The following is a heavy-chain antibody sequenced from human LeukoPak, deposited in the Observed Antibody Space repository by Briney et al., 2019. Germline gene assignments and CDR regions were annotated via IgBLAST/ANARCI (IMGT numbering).Heavy chain of an antibody. CDR1: GDSISNYY. D-gene: IGHD2/OR15-2a*01. Sequence: KPSETLSLTCTVSGDSISNYYWSWIRQPPGEGLEWIGYIYYSESTNYNPSLKSRVTISTDTSKSQFSLNLRSVTAEDTGIYYCARGRCRNSGCRPYFDYWGQGTQVTVSS. CDR3: ARGRCRNSGCRPYFDY. V-gene: IGHV4-59*01. CDR2: IYYSEST. J-gene: IGHJ4*02.